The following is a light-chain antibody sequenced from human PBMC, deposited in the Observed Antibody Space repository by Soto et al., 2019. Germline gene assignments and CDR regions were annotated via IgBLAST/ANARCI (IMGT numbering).Light chain of an antibody. Sequence: EIVLTQSPGTLSLSPGERATLPCRASQSVSSSYLAWYQQKPGQAPRLLIYGASSRATGIPDRFSGSGSGTDFTLTISRLEPEDFAVYYCQQYGSSPFVMYTFGQGTKLEIK. CDR1: QSVSSSY. J-gene: IGKJ2*01. CDR2: GAS. V-gene: IGKV3-20*01. CDR3: QQYGSSPFVMYT.